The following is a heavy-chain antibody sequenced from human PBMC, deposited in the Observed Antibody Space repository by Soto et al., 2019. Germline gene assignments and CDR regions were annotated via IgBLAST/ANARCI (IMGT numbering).Heavy chain of an antibody. Sequence: ASVKVSCKVSGYTLTDLSMYWVRQAHGKGLEWMGGFDPEDGEAIYAQKFQGRVTMTEDTSTDTAYMELRSLRSDDTAVYYCARGSITIFGVVLMDVWGKGTTVTVSS. CDR2: FDPEDGEA. D-gene: IGHD3-3*01. CDR3: ARGSITIFGVVLMDV. CDR1: GYTLTDLS. J-gene: IGHJ6*04. V-gene: IGHV1-24*01.